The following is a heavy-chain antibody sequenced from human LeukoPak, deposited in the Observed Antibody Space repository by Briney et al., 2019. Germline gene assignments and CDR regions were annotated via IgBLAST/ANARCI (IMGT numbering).Heavy chain of an antibody. CDR1: GGSISSGDYY. Sequence: SETLSLTCTVSGGSISSGDYYWSWIRQPPGKGLEWIGYIYYSGSTYYNPSLKSRVTISVDTSKNQFSLKLSSVTAADTAVYYCARGGYCNSTSCYPIYWFDPWGQGTLVTVSS. J-gene: IGHJ5*02. CDR3: ARGGYCNSTSCYPIYWFDP. D-gene: IGHD2-2*01. V-gene: IGHV4-30-4*08. CDR2: IYYSGST.